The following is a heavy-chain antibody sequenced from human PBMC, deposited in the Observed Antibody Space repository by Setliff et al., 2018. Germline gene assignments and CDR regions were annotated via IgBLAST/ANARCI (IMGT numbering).Heavy chain of an antibody. CDR1: GGSISSYY. CDR2: IYYSGST. D-gene: IGHD6-19*01. J-gene: IGHJ6*02. CDR3: ARLLAGTGGFFYYGVDV. V-gene: IGHV4-59*01. Sequence: SETLSLTCTVSGGSISSYYWSWIRQPPGKRLEWIGYIYYSGSTNYNPSLESRVTISVDTSKNQFSLRLNSATAADTAVYYCARLLAGTGGFFYYGVDVWGQGTTVTVSS.